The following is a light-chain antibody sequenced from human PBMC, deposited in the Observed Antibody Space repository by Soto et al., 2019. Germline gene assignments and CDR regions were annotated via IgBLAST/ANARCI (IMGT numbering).Light chain of an antibody. CDR2: GAS. CDR1: QTINNN. V-gene: IGKV3-15*01. J-gene: IGKJ1*01. Sequence: VMTQAPATLSVSPGERATLSCRASQTINNNVAWYQLKDGQVPRLVIYGASTRATDIPARFSGSGSGTDFTLTISRLEPEDFAVYYCHHYGSSLGTFGQGTKVDI. CDR3: HHYGSSLGT.